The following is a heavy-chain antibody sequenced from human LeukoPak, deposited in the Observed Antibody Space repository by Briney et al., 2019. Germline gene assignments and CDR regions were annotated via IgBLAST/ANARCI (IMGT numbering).Heavy chain of an antibody. J-gene: IGHJ1*01. CDR3: ARGYYSDVSAYYYSYFHH. V-gene: IGHV3-30-3*01. CDR1: GFTFSSYA. D-gene: IGHD3-22*01. CDR2: ISYDGINK. Sequence: GRSLRLSCAASGFTFSSYAMHWVRQAPGKGLEWVALISYDGINKYYADAVKGRFTISRDNSKNTLFLQMSSLRAEDTAVYYCARGYYSDVSAYYYSYFHHWGQGTLVTVSS.